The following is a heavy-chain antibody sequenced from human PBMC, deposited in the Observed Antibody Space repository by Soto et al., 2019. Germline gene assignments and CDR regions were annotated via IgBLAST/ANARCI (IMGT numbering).Heavy chain of an antibody. CDR3: ARVVVVAATPIYYGMDV. CDR1: GYTFTSYG. J-gene: IGHJ6*02. V-gene: IGHV1-18*01. Sequence: QVQLVQSGAEVKKPGASVKVSCKASGYTFTSYGISWVRQAPGQGLEWMGWISAYNGNTNYAQKLQGRVTMTTGTSXSXXYMELRSLRSDDTAVYYCARVVVVAATPIYYGMDVWGQGTTVTVSS. D-gene: IGHD2-15*01. CDR2: ISAYNGNT.